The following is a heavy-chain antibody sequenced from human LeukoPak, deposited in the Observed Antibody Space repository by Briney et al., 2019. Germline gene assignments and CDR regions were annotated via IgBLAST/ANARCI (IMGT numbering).Heavy chain of an antibody. J-gene: IGHJ4*02. CDR3: ARDRYLPSYYDFWSGYSALFDY. CDR2: ISSSSSYI. D-gene: IGHD3-3*01. CDR1: GFTFSSYS. Sequence: GGSLRLSCAASGFTFSSYSMNWVRQAPGKGLEWVSSISSSSSYIYYADSVKGRFTISRDNAKNSLYLQMNSLRAEDTAVYYCARDRYLPSYYDFWSGYSALFDYWGQGTLVTVSS. V-gene: IGHV3-21*01.